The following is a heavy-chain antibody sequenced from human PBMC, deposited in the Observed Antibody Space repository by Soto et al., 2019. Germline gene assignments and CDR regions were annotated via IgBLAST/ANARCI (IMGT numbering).Heavy chain of an antibody. CDR1: GYTFTNYG. CDR3: ARDGRQFVPNSDTLDI. V-gene: IGHV1-18*01. D-gene: IGHD6-6*01. CDR2: ISAYNGNT. Sequence: QVQLVQSGAEVKKSGASVKVSCKASGYTFTNYGINWVRQAPGQGLEWMGWISAYNGNTNYAQKLQGRLTLATDTSTSTTYMELRSLTSDDTAVYFCARDGRQFVPNSDTLDIWGQGTVVTVSS. J-gene: IGHJ3*02.